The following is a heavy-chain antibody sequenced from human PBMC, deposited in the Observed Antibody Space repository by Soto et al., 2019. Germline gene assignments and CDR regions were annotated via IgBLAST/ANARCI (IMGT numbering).Heavy chain of an antibody. CDR3: ATKGGDSSGYYQNHPYYGMDV. V-gene: IGHV1-69*13. D-gene: IGHD3-22*01. J-gene: IGHJ6*02. Sequence: VASVKVSCKASGGTFSSYAISWVRQAPGQGLEWMGGIIPIFGTANYAQKFQGRVTITADESTSTAYMELSSLRSEDTAVYYCATKGGDSSGYYQNHPYYGMDVWGQGTTVTVSS. CDR2: IIPIFGTA. CDR1: GGTFSSYA.